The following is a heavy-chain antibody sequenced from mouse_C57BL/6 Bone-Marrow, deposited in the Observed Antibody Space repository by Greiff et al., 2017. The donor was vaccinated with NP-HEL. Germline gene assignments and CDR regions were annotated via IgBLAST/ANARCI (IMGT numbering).Heavy chain of an antibody. CDR1: GFSLTSYG. D-gene: IGHD1-1*01. J-gene: IGHJ4*01. V-gene: IGHV2-2*01. Sequence: VMLVESGPGLVQPSQSLSITCTVSGFSLTSYGVHWVRQSPGKGLEWLGVIWSGGSTDYNAAFISRLSISKDNSKSQVFFKMNSLQADDTAIYYCASYYGSSPLYAMDYWGQGTSVTVSS. CDR2: IWSGGST. CDR3: ASYYGSSPLYAMDY.